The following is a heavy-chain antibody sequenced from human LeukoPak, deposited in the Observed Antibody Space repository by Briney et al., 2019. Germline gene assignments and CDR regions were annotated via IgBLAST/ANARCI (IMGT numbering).Heavy chain of an antibody. D-gene: IGHD3-10*01. V-gene: IGHV3-21*01. CDR3: ARGSWQVAEEVY. Sequence: GGSLRLSCAASGFTFSSYSMNWVRQAPGKGLEWVSSISSSSSYIYYADSVKGRFTISRDNAKNSLYLQMNSLRAEDTAVYYCARGSWQVAEEVYWGQGALVTVSS. J-gene: IGHJ4*02. CDR2: ISSSSSYI. CDR1: GFTFSSYS.